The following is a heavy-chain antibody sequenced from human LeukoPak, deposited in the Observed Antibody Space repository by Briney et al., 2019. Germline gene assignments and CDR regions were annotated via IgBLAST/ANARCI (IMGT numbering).Heavy chain of an antibody. CDR1: GYTFTSYD. V-gene: IGHV1-8*01. CDR2: MNPNSGNT. J-gene: IGHJ4*02. D-gene: IGHD3-9*01. CDR3: ARGQSPYYDILTPTSRGQD. Sequence: ASVKVSCKASGYTFTSYDINWVRQATGQGLEWMGWMNPNSGNTGYAQKFQGRVTMTRNTSITTAYMELSSLKSEDTAVYYCARGQSPYYDILTPTSRGQDWGQGTLVTVSS.